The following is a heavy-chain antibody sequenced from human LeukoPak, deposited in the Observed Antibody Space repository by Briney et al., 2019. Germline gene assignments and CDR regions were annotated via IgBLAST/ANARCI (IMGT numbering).Heavy chain of an antibody. J-gene: IGHJ4*02. V-gene: IGHV3-23*01. D-gene: IGHD5/OR15-5a*01. CDR3: ATDATPGNSVYDHFDY. Sequence: GGSLRLSCAASGFTFRIHAMSWVRQAPGKGLEWVSTIGSGDDLHYADSVKGRFTVSRDDPQNTLYLQMNSLRAEDAAIYYCATDATPGNSVYDHFDYWGPGTLVTVSS. CDR2: IGSGDDL. CDR1: GFTFRIHA.